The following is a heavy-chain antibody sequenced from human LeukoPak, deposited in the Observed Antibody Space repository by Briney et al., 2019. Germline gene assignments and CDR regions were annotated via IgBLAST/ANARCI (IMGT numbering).Heavy chain of an antibody. CDR2: ISAYNGNT. CDR1: GYTFTSYG. V-gene: IGHV1-18*01. Sequence: ASVTVSCKASGYTFTSYGIRWVRQAPGQGLEWMGWISAYNGNTNHAQKLQGRVTMTTDTSTSTAYMELRSLRSDDTAVYYCARVVGPYCSGGSGYSDYGGQGTLVTVSA. D-gene: IGHD2-15*01. CDR3: ARVVGPYCSGGSGYSDY. J-gene: IGHJ4*02.